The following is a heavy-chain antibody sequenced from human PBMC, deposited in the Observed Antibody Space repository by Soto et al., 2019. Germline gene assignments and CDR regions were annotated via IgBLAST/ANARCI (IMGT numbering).Heavy chain of an antibody. J-gene: IGHJ6*03. D-gene: IGHD3-3*01. CDR1: GFTFSSYA. V-gene: IGHV3-23*01. CDR3: ANRGIYDFWSGYYSPSYYYYYYMDV. CDR2: ISGSGGST. Sequence: EVQLLESGGGLVQPGGSLRLSYAASGFTFSSYAMSWVRQAPGKGLEWVSAISGSGGSTYYADSVKGRFTISRDNSKNTLYLQMNSLRAEDTAVYYCANRGIYDFWSGYYSPSYYYYYYMDVWGKGTTVTVSS.